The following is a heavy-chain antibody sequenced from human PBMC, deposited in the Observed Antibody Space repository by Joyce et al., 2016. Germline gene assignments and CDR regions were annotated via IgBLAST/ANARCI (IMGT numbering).Heavy chain of an antibody. CDR2: IGASGGGT. D-gene: IGHD2-15*01. Sequence: EMQLEESGGSLVHPGGSLRLSCRVSYGLPNIYVMAWVRQAPGKGLELISSIGASGGGTYYGDSVKGRFTVSRDNSKNIMDLQRTSLRIEDTATYYCARARTVVVAYTLRDGFDLWGQGTMVTVSS. V-gene: IGHV3-23*04. CDR3: ARARTVVVAYTLRDGFDL. CDR1: GLPNIYV. J-gene: IGHJ3*01.